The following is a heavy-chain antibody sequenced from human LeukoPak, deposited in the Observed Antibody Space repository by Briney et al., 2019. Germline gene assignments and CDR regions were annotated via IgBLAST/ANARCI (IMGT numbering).Heavy chain of an antibody. CDR1: GYTFTSYA. CDR2: INPNSGGT. J-gene: IGHJ6*02. D-gene: IGHD3-22*01. V-gene: IGHV1-2*04. Sequence: GASVKVSCKASGYTFTSYAMNWVRQAPGQGLEWMGWINPNSGGTNYAQKFQGWVTMTRDTSISTAYMELSRLRSDDTAVYYCARASITMIVGDYGMDVWGQGTTVTVSS. CDR3: ARASITMIVGDYGMDV.